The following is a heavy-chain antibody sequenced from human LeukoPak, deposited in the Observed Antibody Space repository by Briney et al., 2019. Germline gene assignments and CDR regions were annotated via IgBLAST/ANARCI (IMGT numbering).Heavy chain of an antibody. CDR3: ARDRRINTDSSFLTTGVFDS. CDR1: GGAMRNYY. Sequence: SEILSLTCTVSGGAMRNYYWSWIRQPPGKGLEWIGYIYYSGTTDYNPSLKSRVTISVDTSKNQFSLRLRSVTAADTAVYYCARDRRINTDSSFLTTGVFDSWGQGTLVTVSS. J-gene: IGHJ4*02. CDR2: IYYSGTT. V-gene: IGHV4-59*01. D-gene: IGHD4-11*01.